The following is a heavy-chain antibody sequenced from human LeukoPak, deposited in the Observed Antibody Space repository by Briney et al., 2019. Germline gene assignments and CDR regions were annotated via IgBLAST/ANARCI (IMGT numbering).Heavy chain of an antibody. CDR2: IYYSGST. Sequence: SETLSLTCTVSGGSISSYYWSWIRQPPGKGLEWIGYIYYSGSTNYNPSLKSRVTISVDTSKNQFSLKLSSVTAADTAVYYCAGVPFPTHLHKHYGSGSYYYYYGMDVWGQGTTVTVSS. D-gene: IGHD3-10*01. V-gene: IGHV4-59*01. J-gene: IGHJ6*02. CDR3: AGVPFPTHLHKHYGSGSYYYYYGMDV. CDR1: GGSISSYY.